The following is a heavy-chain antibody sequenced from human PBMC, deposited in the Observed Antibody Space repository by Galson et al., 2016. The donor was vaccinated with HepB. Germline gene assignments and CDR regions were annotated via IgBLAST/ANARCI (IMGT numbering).Heavy chain of an antibody. CDR3: AKEVGTVHPSNWFDP. V-gene: IGHV3-23*01. CDR2: ISRSGDAT. CDR1: GFTFSSYA. D-gene: IGHD1-26*01. J-gene: IGHJ5*02. Sequence: RLSCAASGFTFSSYAMDWVRQAPRKGLEWVSAISRSGDATYYADSVKGRFTIFRDNSKDTLYLQMNSLRAEDTAVYYCAKEVGTVHPSNWFDPWGQGTLVTVSS.